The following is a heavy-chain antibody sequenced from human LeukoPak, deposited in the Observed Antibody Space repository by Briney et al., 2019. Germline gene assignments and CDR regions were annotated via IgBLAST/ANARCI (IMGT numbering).Heavy chain of an antibody. D-gene: IGHD3-3*01. Sequence: SETLSLTCTVSGGSINSYYWSWIRQPPGKGLEWIGEINHSGSTNYNPSLKSRVTISVDTSKNQFSLKLSSVTAADTAVYYCARAGDFWSGYYTGNYYGMDVWGQGTTVTVSS. CDR2: INHSGST. CDR1: GGSINSYY. J-gene: IGHJ6*02. V-gene: IGHV4-34*01. CDR3: ARAGDFWSGYYTGNYYGMDV.